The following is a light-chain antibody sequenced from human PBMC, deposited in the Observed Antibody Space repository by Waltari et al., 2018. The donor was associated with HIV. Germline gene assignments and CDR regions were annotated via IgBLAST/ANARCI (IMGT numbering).Light chain of an antibody. CDR3: SSYAGSNNPYV. V-gene: IGLV2-8*01. CDR2: DVS. CDR1: SSDLGAYNY. Sequence: QSALTQPPSASGSPGQSVTIPCTGTSSDLGAYNYFPWYQQHPDKAPKLMIYDVSKRPSGVPDRFSGSKSGNTASLTVSGLQTEDEADYYCSSYAGSNNPYVFGTGTKVTVL. J-gene: IGLJ1*01.